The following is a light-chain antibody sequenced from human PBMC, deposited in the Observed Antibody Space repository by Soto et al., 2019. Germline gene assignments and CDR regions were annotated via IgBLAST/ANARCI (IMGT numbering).Light chain of an antibody. V-gene: IGLV2-14*01. J-gene: IGLJ1*01. CDR3: SSYTSSSPYV. Sequence: QSVLTQPASVSGSPGQSITISCTGTSSDVGGYNYVSWYQQHPGKAPKLLIYEVSNRPSEVSNRFSGSKSGNTASLTISGLQAEDEADYYRSSYTSSSPYVFGTGTKVTVL. CDR2: EVS. CDR1: SSDVGGYNY.